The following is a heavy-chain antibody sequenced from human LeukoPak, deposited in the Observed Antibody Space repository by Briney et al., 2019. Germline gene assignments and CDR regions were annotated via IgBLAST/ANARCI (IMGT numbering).Heavy chain of an antibody. V-gene: IGHV3-15*01. CDR3: TAYDYGLGFDY. J-gene: IGHJ4*02. Sequence: GGSLRLSCAASGFTFTNACMSWVRQAPGKGLEWVGRITSKTEGGTTDYAAPVKGRFTISRDDSKNTLYLQMNSLKTEDTAVYYCTAYDYGLGFDYWGQGTLVTVFS. D-gene: IGHD3/OR15-3a*01. CDR2: ITSKTEGGTT. CDR1: GFTFTNAC.